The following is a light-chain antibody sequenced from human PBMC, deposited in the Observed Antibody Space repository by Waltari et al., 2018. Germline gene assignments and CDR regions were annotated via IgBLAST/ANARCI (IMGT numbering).Light chain of an antibody. J-gene: IGLJ2*01. V-gene: IGLV2-11*01. CDR3: CSYAGSYVV. CDR1: SSDVGGYNY. Sequence: QYALTQPRSVSGSPGQSVTISCTGTSSDVGGYNYVSWYQQHPGKAPKLMIYDVSKRPAGVPDRVSGSKSGNTASLTISGLQAEDEADYYCCSYAGSYVVFGGGTKLTVL. CDR2: DVS.